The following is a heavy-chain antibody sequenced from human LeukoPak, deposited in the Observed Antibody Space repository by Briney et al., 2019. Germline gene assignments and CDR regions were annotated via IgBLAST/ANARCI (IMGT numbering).Heavy chain of an antibody. V-gene: IGHV3-23*01. D-gene: IGHD3-22*01. CDR3: AKEIPYDSSGSVYFDY. CDR1: GFTFSNYA. J-gene: IGHJ4*02. Sequence: GGSLRLSCAASGFTFSNYAMSWVRQAPGKGLEWVSAISGSGGRTYYADSVKGRFTISRDNSKNTLYLQMNSLRAEDTAVYYCAKEIPYDSSGSVYFDYWGQGTPVTVSS. CDR2: ISGSGGRT.